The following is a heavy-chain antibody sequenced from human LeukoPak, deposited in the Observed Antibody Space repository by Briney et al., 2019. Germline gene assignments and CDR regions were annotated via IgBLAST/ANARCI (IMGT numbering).Heavy chain of an antibody. CDR2: IYYSGST. J-gene: IGHJ4*02. CDR3: AREGSGAAMMVFDH. Sequence: SQTLSLTCTVSGGSISSGDYYWSWIRQPPGKGLEWIGYIYYSGSTYYNPSLKSRVTISVDTSKNQFSLKLSSVTAADTAVYYCAREGSGAAMMVFDHWGQGTLVTASS. V-gene: IGHV4-30-4*01. D-gene: IGHD3-3*01. CDR1: GGSISSGDYY.